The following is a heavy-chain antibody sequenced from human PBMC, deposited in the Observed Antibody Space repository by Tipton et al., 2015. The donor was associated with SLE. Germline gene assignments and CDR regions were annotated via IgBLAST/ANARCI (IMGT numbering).Heavy chain of an antibody. CDR3: ARQYDYDLRVFAY. Sequence: PGLVKPSQTLSVTCDISGDSVSSNSAAWNWIRQSPSRGLEWLGRTYYRSKWYNDYAVSVKSRITINPDTSKNQFSLHMKSVTPDDTAVYYCARQYDYDLRVFAYWGQGSLVTVSS. J-gene: IGHJ4*02. CDR2: TYYRSKWYN. D-gene: IGHD3-3*01. CDR1: GDSVSSNSAA. V-gene: IGHV6-1*01.